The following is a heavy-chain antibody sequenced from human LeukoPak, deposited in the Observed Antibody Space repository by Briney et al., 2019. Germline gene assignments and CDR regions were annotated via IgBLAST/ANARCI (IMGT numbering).Heavy chain of an antibody. D-gene: IGHD3-16*01. CDR1: GGSISSYY. CDR3: ARDRGEALVY. CDR2: IFYSGST. Sequence: PSETLSLTCTVSGGSISSYYWSWIRQPPGKGLEWIGYIFYSGSTKYNPSLKSRVTISVDTSKNQFSLKLNSVTAADTAVYYCARDRGEALVYWGQGTLVTVSS. J-gene: IGHJ4*02. V-gene: IGHV4-59*01.